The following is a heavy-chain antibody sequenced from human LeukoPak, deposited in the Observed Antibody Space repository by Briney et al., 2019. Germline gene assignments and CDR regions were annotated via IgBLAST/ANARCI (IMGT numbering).Heavy chain of an antibody. V-gene: IGHV3-30*04. Sequence: PGGSLRLSCAASGFTFSSFAMHWVRQAPGKGLEWVTLISYDGSKKYYADSVKGRFTISRDNSKDTLFLQMNSLRSEDTAVYCCATYYDSRGYDFDYWGQGTLVTVSS. CDR2: ISYDGSKK. CDR3: ATYYDSRGYDFDY. CDR1: GFTFSSFA. J-gene: IGHJ4*02. D-gene: IGHD3-22*01.